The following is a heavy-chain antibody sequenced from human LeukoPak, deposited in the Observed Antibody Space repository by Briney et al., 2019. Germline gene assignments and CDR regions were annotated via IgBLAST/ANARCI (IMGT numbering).Heavy chain of an antibody. D-gene: IGHD4-17*01. J-gene: IGHJ4*02. V-gene: IGHV1-2*02. Sequence: GASVKVSCKASGYTFTGYYMHWVRQAPGQGLEWMGWINPNSGGTNYAQKFQGRVTMSRDTSISTAYMELSRLRSDDTAVYYCARVLATGYGDQIAGYFDYWGQGTLVTVSS. CDR2: INPNSGGT. CDR3: ARVLATGYGDQIAGYFDY. CDR1: GYTFTGYY.